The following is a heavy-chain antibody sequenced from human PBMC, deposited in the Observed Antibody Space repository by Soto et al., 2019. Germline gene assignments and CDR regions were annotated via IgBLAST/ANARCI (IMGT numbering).Heavy chain of an antibody. CDR3: ATDISGAGKSGMDV. Sequence: ASVKVSCKVSGYTLTELSMHWVRQAPGKGLEWMGGFDPEDGETIYAQKFQGRVTMTEDTSTDTAYMELSSLRSEDTAVYYCATDISGAGKSGMDVWGQGTTVTVSS. CDR2: FDPEDGET. J-gene: IGHJ6*02. D-gene: IGHD6-19*01. V-gene: IGHV1-24*01. CDR1: GYTLTELS.